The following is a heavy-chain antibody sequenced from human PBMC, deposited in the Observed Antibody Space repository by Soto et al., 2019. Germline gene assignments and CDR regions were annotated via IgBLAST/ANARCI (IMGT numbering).Heavy chain of an antibody. CDR3: ALILTGYYKGGMDV. Sequence: SETLPLTCAVYGGSFSGYYWSWIRQPPGKGLEWIGEINHSGSTNYNPSLKSRVTISVDTSKNQFSLKLSSVTAADTAVYYCALILTGYYKGGMDVWGQGTTVTVSS. CDR2: INHSGST. J-gene: IGHJ6*02. CDR1: GGSFSGYY. D-gene: IGHD3-9*01. V-gene: IGHV4-34*01.